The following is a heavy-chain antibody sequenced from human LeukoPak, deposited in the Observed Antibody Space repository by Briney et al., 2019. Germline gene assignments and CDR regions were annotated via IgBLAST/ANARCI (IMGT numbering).Heavy chain of an antibody. CDR3: ARTKEMASISYFDS. Sequence: PGGSLRLYCAASGFTFSSYEMNWVRQAPGKGLEWVSYIDSSGSNIHYADSVKGRFTISRDNAKNSLYLQMNSLRAEDTAVYYCARTKEMASISYFDSWGQGTLVTVSS. J-gene: IGHJ4*02. CDR1: GFTFSSYE. V-gene: IGHV3-48*03. D-gene: IGHD5-24*01. CDR2: IDSSGSNI.